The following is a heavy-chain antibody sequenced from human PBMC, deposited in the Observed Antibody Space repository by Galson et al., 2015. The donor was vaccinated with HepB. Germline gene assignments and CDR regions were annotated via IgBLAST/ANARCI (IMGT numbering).Heavy chain of an antibody. CDR2: ISSSSSYI. D-gene: IGHD3-3*01. V-gene: IGHV3-21*01. J-gene: IGHJ3*02. Sequence: SLRLSCAASGFTFSSYSMNWVRQAPGKGLEWVSSISSSSSYIYYADSVKGRFTISRDNAKNSLYLQMNSLRAEDTAVYYCARDFNGFGVALPFFDIWGQGTMVTVSS. CDR3: ARDFNGFGVALPFFDI. CDR1: GFTFSSYS.